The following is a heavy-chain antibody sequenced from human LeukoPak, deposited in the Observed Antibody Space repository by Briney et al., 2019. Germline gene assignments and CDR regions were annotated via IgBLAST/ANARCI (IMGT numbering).Heavy chain of an antibody. D-gene: IGHD2-15*01. J-gene: IGHJ4*02. Sequence: SETLSLTCTVSGGSISSSSYYWGWIRQPPGKGLEWIGSIYYSGSTYYNPSLKSRVTISVDTSKNQFSLKLSSVTAADTAVYYCARKCSGGSCYHPSFDYWGQGTLVTVSS. V-gene: IGHV4-39*07. CDR1: GGSISSSSYY. CDR2: IYYSGST. CDR3: ARKCSGGSCYHPSFDY.